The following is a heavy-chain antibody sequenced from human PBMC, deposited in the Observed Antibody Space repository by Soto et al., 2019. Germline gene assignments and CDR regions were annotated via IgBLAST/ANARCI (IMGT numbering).Heavy chain of an antibody. D-gene: IGHD7-27*01. CDR3: ATAPGYWGSAPLDC. J-gene: IGHJ4*02. CDR1: GLTFSDAW. CDR2: IRSQSDGGTR. V-gene: IGHV3-15*07. Sequence: DVQLVESGGGLVKPGGSLRLSCVASGLTFSDAWMNWLRQVPGKGPEWVARIRSQSDGGTRDYTAPVNGRFTISRDDSKSTLYLQMNSLRTDDTAIYYCATAPGYWGSAPLDCWGQGTLVTVSS.